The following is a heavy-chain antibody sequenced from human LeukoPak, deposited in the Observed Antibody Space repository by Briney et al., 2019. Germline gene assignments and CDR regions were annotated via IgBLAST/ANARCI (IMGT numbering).Heavy chain of an antibody. CDR3: ARDGDFWSGYGCYFDY. CDR2: INHSGST. J-gene: IGHJ4*02. D-gene: IGHD3-3*01. V-gene: IGHV4-34*01. CDR1: GGSFSGYY. Sequence: LETLSLTCAVYGGSFSGYYWSWIRQPPGKGLEWIGEINHSGSTNYNPSLKSRVTISVDTSKNQFSLKLSSVTAADTAVYYCARDGDFWSGYGCYFDYWGQGTLVTVSS.